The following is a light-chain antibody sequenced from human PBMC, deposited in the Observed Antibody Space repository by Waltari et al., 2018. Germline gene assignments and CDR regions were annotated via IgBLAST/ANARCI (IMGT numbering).Light chain of an antibody. CDR1: NSNIGRNT. CDR3: ATWDDSLNGPV. V-gene: IGLV1-44*01. Sequence: QSVLAQPPSASGTPRQRVTISCSGSNSNIGRNTVNWYQQFPGTAPTLLFYNNFPRASGVPDRFSGSKSGTSAYLAILGVRPEDEADYDCATWDDSLNGPVFGGGTKLTVL. J-gene: IGLJ2*01. CDR2: NNF.